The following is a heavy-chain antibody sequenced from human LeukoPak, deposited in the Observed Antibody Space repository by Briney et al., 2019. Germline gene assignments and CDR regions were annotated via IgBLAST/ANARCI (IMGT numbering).Heavy chain of an antibody. D-gene: IGHD3-10*01. CDR1: GYTFTSYG. CDR3: AVDYYGSGSTPDYYYYYGMDV. V-gene: IGHV1-18*01. J-gene: IGHJ6*02. Sequence: GASVKVSCKASGYTFTSYGISWVRQARGQGLEWMGGISAYNGNTNYAQKLQGRVTMTTDTSTSTAYMEMRSLRSDDTAVYYCAVDYYGSGSTPDYYYYYGMDVWGQGTTVTVSS. CDR2: ISAYNGNT.